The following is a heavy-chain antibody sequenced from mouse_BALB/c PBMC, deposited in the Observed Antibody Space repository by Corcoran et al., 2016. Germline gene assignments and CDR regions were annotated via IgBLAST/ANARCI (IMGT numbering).Heavy chain of an antibody. V-gene: IGHV9-1*02. CDR1: GYNFTNYG. D-gene: IGHD2-4*01. CDR2: INTYTGEP. Sequence: QIQLVQSGPELKKPGETVKISCKASGYNFTNYGMNWVKQAPGKGLKWMGWINTYTGEPTYADDFKGRFAFSLETSASTAYLQINNLKNEDMATYFCARGGITPFAYWGQGTLVTVSA. J-gene: IGHJ3*01. CDR3: ARGGITPFAY.